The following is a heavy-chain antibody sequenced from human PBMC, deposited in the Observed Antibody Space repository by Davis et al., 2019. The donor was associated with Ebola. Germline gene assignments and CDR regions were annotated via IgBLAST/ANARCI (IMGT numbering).Heavy chain of an antibody. CDR2: INNDGSEA. CDR3: ARSAGGFDV. CDR1: GITVSRYW. Sequence: GESLKISCAASGITVSRYWMHCVRQVPGKGLMWVSHINNDGSEATYAASVKGRFTISRDNARNTVFLQMNSLREEDTAVYYCARSAGGFDVWGQGTLVTVSS. V-gene: IGHV3-74*01. J-gene: IGHJ4*02. D-gene: IGHD3-16*01.